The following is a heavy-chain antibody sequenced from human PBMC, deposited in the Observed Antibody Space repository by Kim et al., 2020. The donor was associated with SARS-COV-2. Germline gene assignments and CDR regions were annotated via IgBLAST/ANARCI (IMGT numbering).Heavy chain of an antibody. Sequence: ASVKVSCKVSGYTLTELSMHWVRQAPGKGLEWMGGFDPEDGETIYAQKFQGRVTMTEDTSTDTAYMELSSLRSEDTAVYYCATDGRGGLNILTGYYYYYGMDVWGQGTTVTVSS. V-gene: IGHV1-24*01. CDR3: ATDGRGGLNILTGYYYYYGMDV. CDR2: FDPEDGET. J-gene: IGHJ6*02. CDR1: GYTLTELS. D-gene: IGHD3-9*01.